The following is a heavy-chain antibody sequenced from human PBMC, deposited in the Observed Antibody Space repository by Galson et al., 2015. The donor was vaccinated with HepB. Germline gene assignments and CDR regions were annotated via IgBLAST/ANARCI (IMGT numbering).Heavy chain of an antibody. CDR2: INLSNGAT. V-gene: IGHV1-46*01. J-gene: IGHJ4*02. Sequence: SVKVSCKASGYTFTSYYIHWVRQAPGQGLEWMGVINLSNGATSYAQKFQGRVTMTRDTSTSTLHMELSSLRSEDTAVYYCASELSNTGYYDYWGQGTLVTVSS. D-gene: IGHD3-9*01. CDR3: ASELSNTGYYDY. CDR1: GYTFTSYY.